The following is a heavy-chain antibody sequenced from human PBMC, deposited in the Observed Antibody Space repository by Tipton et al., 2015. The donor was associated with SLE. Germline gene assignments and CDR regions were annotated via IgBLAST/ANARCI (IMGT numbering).Heavy chain of an antibody. CDR3: ARSGPSWGYYCCMDV. Sequence: TLSLTCIVSRYSISSGYYWGWMRQAPGKELEWIGSFYHSANTYYNPSLTRRVTISADTSKNQFSLMLTSVTAADTSVYYCARSGPSWGYYCCMDVGGKGTSVTVSS. V-gene: IGHV4-38-2*02. CDR1: RYSISSGYY. CDR2: FYHSANT. J-gene: IGHJ6*03. D-gene: IGHD7-27*01.